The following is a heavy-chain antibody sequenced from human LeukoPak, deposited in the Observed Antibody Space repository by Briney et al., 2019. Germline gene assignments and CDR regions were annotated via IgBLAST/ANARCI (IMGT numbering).Heavy chain of an antibody. CDR1: GYTFTSYA. D-gene: IGHD3-22*01. CDR2: INPSGGST. J-gene: IGHJ4*02. CDR3: ARDPHDSSGYRYPGDY. Sequence: ASVKVSCKASGYTFTSYAMNWVRQAPGQGLEWMGIINPSGGSTSYAQKFQGRVTMTRDTSTSTVYMELSSLRSEDTAVYYCARDPHDSSGYRYPGDYWGQGTLVTVSS. V-gene: IGHV1-46*01.